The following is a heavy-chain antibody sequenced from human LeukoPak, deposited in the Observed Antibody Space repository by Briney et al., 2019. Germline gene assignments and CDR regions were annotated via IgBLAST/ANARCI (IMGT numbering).Heavy chain of an antibody. J-gene: IGHJ4*02. CDR1: GYSFTSYW. CDR2: IYPGDSDT. CDR3: ARHPEDTAMVTGYYFDY. V-gene: IGHV5-51*01. Sequence: GESLKISCKGSGYSFTSYWIGWVRQMPGKGLEWMGIIYPGDSDTRYSPSFQGQVTISPDKSISTAYLQWSSLKASDTAMYYCARHPEDTAMVTGYYFDYWGQGTLVTVSS. D-gene: IGHD5-18*01.